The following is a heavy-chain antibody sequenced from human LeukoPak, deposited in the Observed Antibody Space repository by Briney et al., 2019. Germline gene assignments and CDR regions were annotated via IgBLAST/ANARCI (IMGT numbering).Heavy chain of an antibody. CDR1: GFTFSSYA. J-gene: IGHJ5*02. CDR3: ARDSISAALFDL. D-gene: IGHD2/OR15-2a*01. Sequence: GGSLRLSCAASGFTFSSYAVNWVRQAPGKGLEWISYITNSGSTIYYADSVKGRFTISRDNAKNSLVLQMNSLRDEDSAVYYCARDSISAALFDLWGQETLVTVSS. V-gene: IGHV3-48*02. CDR2: ITNSGSTI.